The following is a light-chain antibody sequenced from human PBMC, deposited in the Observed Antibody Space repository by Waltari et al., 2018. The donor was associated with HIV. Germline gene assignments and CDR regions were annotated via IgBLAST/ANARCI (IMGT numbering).Light chain of an antibody. CDR3: ATWDRSLSRVI. CDR1: SSNLGNNF. CDR2: DNN. V-gene: IGLV1-51*01. J-gene: IGLJ2*01. Sequence: QSVLTQPPSVSAAPRQKVTISCSGTSSNLGNNFVPWYQQHPGTAPKLLIYDNNQRPSGIPDRFSGSKSGTSATLGITGLQTGDEADYFCATWDRSLSRVIFGGGTRLTVL.